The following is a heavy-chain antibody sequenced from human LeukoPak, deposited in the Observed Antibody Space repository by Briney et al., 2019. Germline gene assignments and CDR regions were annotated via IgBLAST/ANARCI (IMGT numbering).Heavy chain of an antibody. J-gene: IGHJ4*02. Sequence: GGSLRLSCAASGFNFANHAMSWVRQAAGKGLEWVSAISGGGDITYYADSVKGRFTISRDNSKDTLFLQMHSLRPGDTAVYYCVREDTPATANYWGQGTLVTISS. D-gene: IGHD2-21*02. V-gene: IGHV3-23*01. CDR1: GFNFANHA. CDR3: VREDTPATANY. CDR2: ISGGGDIT.